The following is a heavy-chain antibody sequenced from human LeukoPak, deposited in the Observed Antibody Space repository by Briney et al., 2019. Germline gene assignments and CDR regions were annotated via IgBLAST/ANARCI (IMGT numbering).Heavy chain of an antibody. CDR1: GGSISSSSYY. Sequence: PSETLSLTCTVSGGSISSSSYYWDWIRQPPGKGLEWIGSIYYSGSTYYNPSLKSRVSISIDTSNNQFSLKLSSVTAADTAVYYCARHKGTSPPVGWFDPWGQGTLVTVSS. CDR3: ARHKGTSPPVGWFDP. V-gene: IGHV4-39*01. D-gene: IGHD1-1*01. CDR2: IYYSGST. J-gene: IGHJ5*02.